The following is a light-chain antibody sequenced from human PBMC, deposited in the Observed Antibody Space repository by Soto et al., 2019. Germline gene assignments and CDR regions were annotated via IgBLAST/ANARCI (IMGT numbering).Light chain of an antibody. Sequence: EIVLTQSPGTLSLSPGERATLSCRPSQSVSSAYLAWYQQKPGQAPRLLIYGASSRATGIPDRFSGSGSGIDFTLTISRLEPEDFAVYYCQQYVNSPQSPQTFGQGTKVEIK. V-gene: IGKV3-20*01. J-gene: IGKJ1*01. CDR1: QSVSSAY. CDR3: QQYVNSPQSPQT. CDR2: GAS.